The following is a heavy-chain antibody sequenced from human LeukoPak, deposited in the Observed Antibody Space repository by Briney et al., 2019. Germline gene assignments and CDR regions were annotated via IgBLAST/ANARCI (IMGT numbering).Heavy chain of an antibody. CDR2: ISSNGGST. J-gene: IGHJ3*02. CDR3: ARGKLRAFDI. CDR1: GFTFSSYA. Sequence: GGSLRLSCAASGFTFSSYAMYWVRQAPGKGLEYVSAISSNGGSTYYANSVKGRFTISRDNSKNTLYLQKGSLRAEDMAVYYCARGKLRAFDIWGQGTMVTVSS. V-gene: IGHV3-64*01. D-gene: IGHD4-23*01.